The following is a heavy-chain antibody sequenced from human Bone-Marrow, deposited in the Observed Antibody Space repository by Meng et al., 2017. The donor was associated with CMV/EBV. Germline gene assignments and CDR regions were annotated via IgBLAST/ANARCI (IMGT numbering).Heavy chain of an antibody. Sequence: GESLKISCKGSGYSFTTYWIGWVRQMPEKGLEWMGIIYPGDSDTTYGPSFQGQVTISADKSISTAYLQWSSLRASDSAMYYCARLRLLSYYYGMDVWGQGTTVTVSS. CDR3: ARLRLLSYYYGMDV. D-gene: IGHD2/OR15-2a*01. CDR1: GYSFTTYW. J-gene: IGHJ6*02. V-gene: IGHV5-51*01. CDR2: IYPGDSDT.